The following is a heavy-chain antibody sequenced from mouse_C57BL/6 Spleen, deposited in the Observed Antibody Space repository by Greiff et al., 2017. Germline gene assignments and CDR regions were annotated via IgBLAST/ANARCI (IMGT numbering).Heavy chain of an antibody. CDR2: IYPRSGNT. CDR3: ARGATVVATTGDY. V-gene: IGHV1-81*01. Sequence: VKLQESGAELARPGASVKLSCKASGYTFTSYGISWVKQRTGQGLEWIGEIYPRSGNTYYNEKFKGKATLTADKSSSTAYMELRSLTSEDSAVYFCARGATVVATTGDYWGQGTTLTVSS. CDR1: GYTFTSYG. J-gene: IGHJ2*01. D-gene: IGHD1-1*01.